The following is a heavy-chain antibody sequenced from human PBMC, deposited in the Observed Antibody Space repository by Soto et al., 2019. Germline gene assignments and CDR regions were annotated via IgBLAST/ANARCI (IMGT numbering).Heavy chain of an antibody. CDR1: GVSITNYY. V-gene: IGHV4-59*01. J-gene: IGHJ3*02. CDR2: IEYTGST. CDR3: ARAGFHFASGSYHDAFDI. D-gene: IGHD3-10*01. Sequence: SETVSLTCTVSGVSITNYYWSWIRQPPGKGLEWIAYIEYTGSTNYNPSLTSRFTISVDTSKNQFSLRLTSVTAADTAVYYCARAGFHFASGSYHDAFDIWGQGTMVT.